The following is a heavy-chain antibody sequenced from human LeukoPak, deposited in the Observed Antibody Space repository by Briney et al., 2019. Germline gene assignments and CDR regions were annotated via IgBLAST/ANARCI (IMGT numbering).Heavy chain of an antibody. Sequence: TVKVSCKASGYTFTSYGISWVRQAPGQGLGWMGGIIPIFGTANYAQKFQGRVTITTDESTSTAYMELSSLRSEDTAVYYCAGGDSSGYYYDYWGQGTLVTVSS. CDR1: GYTFTSYG. D-gene: IGHD3-22*01. V-gene: IGHV1-69*05. CDR3: AGGDSSGYYYDY. J-gene: IGHJ4*02. CDR2: IIPIFGTA.